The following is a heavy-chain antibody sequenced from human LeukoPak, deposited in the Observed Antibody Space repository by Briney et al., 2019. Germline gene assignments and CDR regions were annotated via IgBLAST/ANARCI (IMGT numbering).Heavy chain of an antibody. CDR2: ISCSGGST. V-gene: IGHV3-23*01. J-gene: IGHJ4*02. CDR3: AKTYYDFWSGYFYYFDY. CDR1: GFTFSSYA. Sequence: GGSLRLSCAASGFTFSSYAMSWVRQAPGKGLEWVSAISCSGGSTYYADSVKGRFTISRDNSKNTLYLQMNSLRAEDTAVYYCAKTYYDFWSGYFYYFDYWGQGTLVTVSS. D-gene: IGHD3-3*01.